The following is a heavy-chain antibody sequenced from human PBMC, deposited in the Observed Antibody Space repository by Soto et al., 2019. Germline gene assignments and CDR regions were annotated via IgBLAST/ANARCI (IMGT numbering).Heavy chain of an antibody. D-gene: IGHD3-9*01. CDR2: IYYSGST. J-gene: IGHJ6*02. CDR1: GGSISSGDYY. CDR3: ASTGYIDYYYGMDV. V-gene: IGHV4-30-4*01. Sequence: SLTCTVSGGSISSGDYYWSWIRQPPGKGLEWIGYIYYSGSTYYNPSLKSRVTISVDTSKNQFSLKLSSVTAADTAVYYCASTGYIDYYYGMDVWGQGTTVTVSS.